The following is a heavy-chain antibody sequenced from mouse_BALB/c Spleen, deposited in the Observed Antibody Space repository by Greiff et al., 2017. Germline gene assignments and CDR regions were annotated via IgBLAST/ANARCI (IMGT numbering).Heavy chain of an antibody. J-gene: IGHJ3*01. D-gene: IGHD1-2*01. CDR2: ISSGGSYT. V-gene: IGHV5-9-4*01. CDR3: ARHYGFAY. Sequence: DVMLVESGGGLVKPGGSLKLSCAASGFTFSSYAMSWVRQSPEKRLEWVAEISSGGSYTYYPDTVKGRFTISRDNAKNTLYLQMSSLKSEDTAMYYCARHYGFAYWGQGTLVTVSA. CDR1: GFTFSSYA.